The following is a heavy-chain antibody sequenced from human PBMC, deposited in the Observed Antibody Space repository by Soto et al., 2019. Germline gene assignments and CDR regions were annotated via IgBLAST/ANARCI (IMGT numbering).Heavy chain of an antibody. V-gene: IGHV4-34*01. CDR3: ARVDYYGSGSYPGGSNFDY. J-gene: IGHJ4*02. Sequence: SETLSLTCAFYGGSFSGYYWSWIRQPPGKGLEWIGEINHSGSTNYNPSLKSRVTISVDTSKNQFSLKLSSVTAADTAVYYCARVDYYGSGSYPGGSNFDYWGQGTLVTVSS. CDR1: GGSFSGYY. CDR2: INHSGST. D-gene: IGHD3-10*01.